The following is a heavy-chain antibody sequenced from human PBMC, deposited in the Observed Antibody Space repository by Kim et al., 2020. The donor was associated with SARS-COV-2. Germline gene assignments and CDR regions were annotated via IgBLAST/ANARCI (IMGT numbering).Heavy chain of an antibody. Sequence: SVKVSCKASGGTFSSYAISWVRQAPRQGLEWMGRIIPILGIANYAQKFQGRVTITADKSTSTDYMELSSLRSEDTAVYYCARVGPYGSGTHFYYWGQGT. V-gene: IGHV1-69*04. D-gene: IGHD3-10*01. J-gene: IGHJ4*02. CDR1: GGTFSSYA. CDR3: ARVGPYGSGTHFYY. CDR2: IIPILGIA.